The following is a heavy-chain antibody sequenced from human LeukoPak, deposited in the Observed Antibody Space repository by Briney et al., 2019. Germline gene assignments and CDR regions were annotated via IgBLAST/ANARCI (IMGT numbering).Heavy chain of an antibody. J-gene: IGHJ4*02. CDR3: ARSTYDSSGYYYFDY. CDR1: GGSISSYY. V-gene: IGHV4-4*07. Sequence: SETLSLTCTVSGGSISSYYWSWIRQPAGNGLEWIGRIYTSGSTNYNPSLKSRVTMSVDTSKNQFSLKLSSVTAADTAVYYCARSTYDSSGYYYFDYWGQGTLVTVSS. CDR2: IYTSGST. D-gene: IGHD3-22*01.